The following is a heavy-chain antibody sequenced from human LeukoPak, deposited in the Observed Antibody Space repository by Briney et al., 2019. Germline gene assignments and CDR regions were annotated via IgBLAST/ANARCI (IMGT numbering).Heavy chain of an antibody. D-gene: IGHD4-17*01. V-gene: IGHV3-23*01. CDR3: ARVGDFSAFDI. J-gene: IGHJ3*02. Sequence: PGGSLRLSCAASGFTFSNYGMSWVRQAPGKGLEWVSVTSGSGENSYYADSVKGRFTISRDTSKNTLYIQMNSLRAEDTAVYYCARVGDFSAFDIWGQGTMVTVSS. CDR1: GFTFSNYG. CDR2: TSGSGENS.